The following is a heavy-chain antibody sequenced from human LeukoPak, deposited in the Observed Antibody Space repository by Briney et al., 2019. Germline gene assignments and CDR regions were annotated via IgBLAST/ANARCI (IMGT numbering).Heavy chain of an antibody. CDR2: TYYKSKWYN. D-gene: IGHD6-6*01. Sequence: SQTLSLTCAISGDNVSSNSATWNWIRQSPSRGLEWLGRTYYKSKWYNDYAVSVKSRITINPDTSNSQSSLQLNSVTPDDTAVYYCARVRGSSSFWFDPWGQGTLVTVSS. V-gene: IGHV6-1*01. J-gene: IGHJ5*02. CDR3: ARVRGSSSFWFDP. CDR1: GDNVSSNSAT.